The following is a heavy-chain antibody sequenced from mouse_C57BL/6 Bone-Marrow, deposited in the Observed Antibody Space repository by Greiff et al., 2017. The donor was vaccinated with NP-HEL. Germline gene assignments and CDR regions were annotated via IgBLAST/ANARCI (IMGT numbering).Heavy chain of an antibody. J-gene: IGHJ3*01. D-gene: IGHD2-14*01. CDR1: GYAFSSSW. Sequence: QVQLQQSGAELARPGASVKISCKASGYAFSSSWMNWVKQRPGKGLEWIGRIYPGDGDTNYNGKFKGKATLTADKSSSTAYMQLSSLTSEDSAVYFCARWVLTWFAYWGQGTLVTVSA. CDR2: IYPGDGDT. V-gene: IGHV1-82*01. CDR3: ARWVLTWFAY.